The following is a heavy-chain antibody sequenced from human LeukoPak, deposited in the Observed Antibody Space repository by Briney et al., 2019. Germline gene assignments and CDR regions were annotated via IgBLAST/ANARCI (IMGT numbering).Heavy chain of an antibody. D-gene: IGHD1-1*01. CDR1: GFTFSSYG. J-gene: IGHJ4*02. Sequence: GGSLRLSCAASGFTFSSYGMHWVRQTPGKGLEWVAFIRYDGSNKYYADSVKGRFTISRDNSKNTLYLQMNSLRAEDTAVYYCAKDLGARVRHFDYWGQGTLVTVSS. CDR2: IRYDGSNK. V-gene: IGHV3-30*02. CDR3: AKDLGARVRHFDY.